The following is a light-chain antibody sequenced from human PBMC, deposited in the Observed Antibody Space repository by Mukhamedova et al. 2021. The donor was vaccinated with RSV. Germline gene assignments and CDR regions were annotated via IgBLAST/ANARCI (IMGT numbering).Light chain of an antibody. CDR2: EVS. CDR1: GGYNY. V-gene: IGLV2-14*01. J-gene: IGLJ3*02. Sequence: GGYNYVSWYQQHPGKAPKLMIYEVSNRPSGVSNRFSGSKSGNTASLTIPGLQAEDEADYYCSSYTSSSTVFGGGTKLTGL. CDR3: SSYTSSSTV.